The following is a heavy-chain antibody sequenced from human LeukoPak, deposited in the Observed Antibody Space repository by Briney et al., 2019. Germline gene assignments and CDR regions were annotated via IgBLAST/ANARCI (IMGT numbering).Heavy chain of an antibody. Sequence: PGGSLRLSCAASGFTFNSYAMNWVRQAPGRGLEWVSAISGSGHSTYYADSVKGRFSISRDNSKNTLYLQMNSLRAEDTAIYYCAKRPGYYDYVWGSYRFDYWGQGTLVTASS. D-gene: IGHD3-16*02. V-gene: IGHV3-23*01. J-gene: IGHJ4*02. CDR1: GFTFNSYA. CDR3: AKRPGYYDYVWGSYRFDY. CDR2: ISGSGHST.